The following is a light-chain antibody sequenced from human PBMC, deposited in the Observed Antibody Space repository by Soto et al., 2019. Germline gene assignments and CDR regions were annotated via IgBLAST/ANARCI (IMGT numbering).Light chain of an antibody. Sequence: VLTQPPSVSGAPGQRVTISCTGSSSNIGAGYDVHWYQQLPGTAPKLLIYGNSNRPSGVPDRFSGSKSGTSASLAITGLQAEDEADYYCQSYDSSLSGFVVFGGGTKVTVL. J-gene: IGLJ2*01. CDR1: SSNIGAGYD. V-gene: IGLV1-40*01. CDR3: QSYDSSLSGFVV. CDR2: GNS.